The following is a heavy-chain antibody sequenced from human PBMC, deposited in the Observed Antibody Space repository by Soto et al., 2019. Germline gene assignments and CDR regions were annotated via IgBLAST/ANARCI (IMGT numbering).Heavy chain of an antibody. J-gene: IGHJ4*02. CDR3: ARAPPGPFSGPESGHFDY. CDR1: GGSISSGGYY. CDR2: IYYSGST. V-gene: IGHV4-31*03. Sequence: SETLSLTCTVSGGSISSGGYYWSWIRQHPGKGLEWIGYIYYSGSTYYNPSLKSRVTISVDTSKNQFSLKLSSVTAADTAVYYCARAPPGPFSGPESGHFDYWGQGTLVTVSS. D-gene: IGHD1-26*01.